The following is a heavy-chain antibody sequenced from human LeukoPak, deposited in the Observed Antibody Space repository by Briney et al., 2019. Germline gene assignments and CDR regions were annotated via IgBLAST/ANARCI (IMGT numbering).Heavy chain of an antibody. J-gene: IGHJ4*02. CDR1: GFTFDDYA. V-gene: IGHV3-30*04. CDR2: ISYDGSNK. Sequence: GGSLRLSCAASGFTFDDYAMHWVRQAPGKGLEWLAVISYDGSNKYYADSVKGRFTISRDNSKNTLYLQMNSLRAADTAVYYCARARRCSSTSCLSWLDYWGQGTLVTVSS. D-gene: IGHD2-2*01. CDR3: ARARRCSSTSCLSWLDY.